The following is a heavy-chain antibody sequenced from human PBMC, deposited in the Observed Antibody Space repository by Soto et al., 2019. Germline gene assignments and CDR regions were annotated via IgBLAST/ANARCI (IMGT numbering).Heavy chain of an antibody. CDR1: VGSISSYA. Sequence: QVQLQESGPGLVKPSETLSLTCTVSVGSISSYAWSWIRQPPGKGLEWIGYIRDSGSTNYNPSLKRRVTISVDTSKNQFSLTLSSVTAADPAVYYCARDSSGWYSNWFDPWGQGTLVTVSS. J-gene: IGHJ5*02. CDR3: ARDSSGWYSNWFDP. CDR2: IRDSGST. D-gene: IGHD6-19*01. V-gene: IGHV4-59*01.